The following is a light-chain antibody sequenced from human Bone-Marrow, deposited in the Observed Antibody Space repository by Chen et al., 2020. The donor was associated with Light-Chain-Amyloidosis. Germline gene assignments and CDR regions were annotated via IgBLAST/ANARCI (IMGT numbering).Light chain of an antibody. Sequence: QSALTQPASVSGSPGQSSTISCTGISRDIGTFNYVSWYQQHPGKAPQLIIFEVSNRPSGVSDRFSGSKSGNTAPLTISGLQPEDEADFYCSSYTSTTTDVIFGGVTKLTVL. V-gene: IGLV2-14*01. CDR2: EVS. J-gene: IGLJ2*01. CDR1: SRDIGTFNY. CDR3: SSYTSTTTDVI.